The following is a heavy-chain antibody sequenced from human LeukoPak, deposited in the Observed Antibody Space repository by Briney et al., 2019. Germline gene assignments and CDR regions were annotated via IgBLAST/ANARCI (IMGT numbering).Heavy chain of an antibody. CDR1: GFTFSSNA. CDR2: ISGSGDST. D-gene: IGHD6-19*01. V-gene: IGHV3-23*01. J-gene: IGHJ4*02. Sequence: GGSLRLSCAASGFTFSSNAMSWVRQAPGKGLEWVSAISGSGDSTYYADSVKGRFTISRDNSKNTLYLRMNSLRAEDTAVYYCAKLIAVAGTDDYWGQGTLVTVSS. CDR3: AKLIAVAGTDDY.